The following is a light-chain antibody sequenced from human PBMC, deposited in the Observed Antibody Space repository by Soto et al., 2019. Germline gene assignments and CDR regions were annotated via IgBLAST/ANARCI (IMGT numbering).Light chain of an antibody. J-gene: IGLJ2*01. Sequence: QSALTQPASVSGSPGQSITISCTGTNSDVGGYDYVSWYQHHPGKAPKVMIYEVNNRPSGVSSRFSGSKSGNTASLTISGLQSEDEADYYCSSYTSDIIFVVFGGGTKLPVL. CDR2: EVN. CDR3: SSYTSDIIFVV. CDR1: NSDVGGYDY. V-gene: IGLV2-14*01.